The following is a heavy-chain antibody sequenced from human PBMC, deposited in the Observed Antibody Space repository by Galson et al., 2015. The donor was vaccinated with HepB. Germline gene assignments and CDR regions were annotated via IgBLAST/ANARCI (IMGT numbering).Heavy chain of an antibody. CDR1: GFTFSNYR. D-gene: IGHD3-10*01. CDR2: IKEDGSEK. CDR3: ARGHSGV. J-gene: IGHJ6*02. V-gene: IGHV3-7*04. Sequence: SLRLSCAASGFTFSNYRMTWARRGPGTGLEWVATIKEDGSEKYYVDSVKGRFTISRDNAKNSLYLQMNSLTAEDTAVYYCARGHSGVWGQGTTVTVSS.